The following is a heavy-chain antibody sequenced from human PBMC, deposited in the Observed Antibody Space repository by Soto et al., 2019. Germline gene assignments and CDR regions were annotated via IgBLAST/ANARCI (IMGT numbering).Heavy chain of an antibody. D-gene: IGHD2-15*01. CDR2: IYWDDDK. Sequence: ITLKDSGPTLVKPTKSLTPTCTFAGSSLSTSRVGVGWIRWPPGKALEWLALIYWDDDKGYIPSLKSRITLTKDTSKNQVVLTITNMDPGDTATYYCPHRPSYCSVGSCYSGFDYWGQGTLVTVSS. CDR1: GSSLSTSRVG. CDR3: PHRPSYCSVGSCYSGFDY. J-gene: IGHJ4*02. V-gene: IGHV2-5*02.